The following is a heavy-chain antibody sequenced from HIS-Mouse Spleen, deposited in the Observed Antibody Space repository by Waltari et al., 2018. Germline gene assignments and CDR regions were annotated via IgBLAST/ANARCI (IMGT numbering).Heavy chain of an antibody. V-gene: IGHV4-34*01. CDR2: INHSGST. CDR1: GGSFSGYY. Sequence: QVQLQQWGAGLLKPSETLSLTCAVYGGSFSGYYWSWICQPPGKGLEWIGEINHSGSTNYNPSLKSRVTISVDTSKNQFSLKLSSVTAADTAVYYCARVRTGDPSYWYFDLWGRGTLVTVSS. J-gene: IGHJ2*01. CDR3: ARVRTGDPSYWYFDL. D-gene: IGHD7-27*01.